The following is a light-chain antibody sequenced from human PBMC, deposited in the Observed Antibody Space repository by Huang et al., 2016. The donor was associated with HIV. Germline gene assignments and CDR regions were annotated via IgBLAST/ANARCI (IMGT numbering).Light chain of an antibody. Sequence: EIVLTQSPGTLSLSPGESATLSCRTSPSVFSYVAWYQQRPGQAPRLLVYDASNRATGVSARVSGSGSGTDFALTISSVESEEFAVYYGQQRSAWPRTFGQGTKLEI. V-gene: IGKV3-11*01. CDR2: DAS. J-gene: IGKJ2*01. CDR3: QQRSAWPRT. CDR1: PSVFSY.